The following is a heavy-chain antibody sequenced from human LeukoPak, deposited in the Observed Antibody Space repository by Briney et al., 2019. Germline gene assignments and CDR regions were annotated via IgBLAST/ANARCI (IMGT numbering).Heavy chain of an antibody. Sequence: KTGEPLKISCKGSGYSFTNYWIAWVRQMPGKGLEWMGIIYPGDSETRYSPSFQVQVTISADKSISTAYLQWSSLKASDTAMYYCARHHCSGGSSYSVLGYYYYGLDVWGRGTTVTVSS. V-gene: IGHV5-51*01. CDR1: GYSFTNYW. D-gene: IGHD2-15*01. J-gene: IGHJ6*02. CDR2: IYPGDSET. CDR3: ARHHCSGGSSYSVLGYYYYGLDV.